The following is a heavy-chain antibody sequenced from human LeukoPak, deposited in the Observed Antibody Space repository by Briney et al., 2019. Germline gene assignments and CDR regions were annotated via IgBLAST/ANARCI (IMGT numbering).Heavy chain of an antibody. D-gene: IGHD2-15*01. CDR2: ISSSSYYT. V-gene: IGHV3-21*04. CDR1: GFTFSSYA. CDR3: ALYCSGGSCYSMGGAFDI. J-gene: IGHJ3*02. Sequence: GGSLRLSCAASGFTFSSYAMNWVRQAPGKGLEWVSSISSSSYYTYYADSVKGRFTISRDNSKNTLYLQMNSLRAEDTAVYYCALYCSGGSCYSMGGAFDIWGQGTVVTVSS.